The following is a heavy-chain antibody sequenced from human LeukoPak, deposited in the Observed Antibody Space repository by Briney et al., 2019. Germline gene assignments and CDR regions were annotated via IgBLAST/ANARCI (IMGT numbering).Heavy chain of an antibody. J-gene: IGHJ3*02. CDR2: ISYIGST. V-gene: IGHV4-59*11. CDR3: ARDLVTVAKGFDI. Sequence: PSETLSLTCAVSDDSFSSHYCTWIRQPPGKGLEWIGYISYIGSTNYNPPLKSRVTISIDTSRNQFSLRLSSVTAADTAVYYCARDLVTVAKGFDIWGQGTMVSVSS. D-gene: IGHD4-17*01. CDR1: DDSFSSHY.